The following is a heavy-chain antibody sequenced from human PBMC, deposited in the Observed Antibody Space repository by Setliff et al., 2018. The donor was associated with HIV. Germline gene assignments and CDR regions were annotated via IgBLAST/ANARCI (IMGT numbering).Heavy chain of an antibody. CDR2: IGGDSRII. J-gene: IGHJ4*02. CDR1: GFTFSTYS. Sequence: PGGSLRLSCAASGFTFSTYSMNWVRQAPGKGLEWVSYIGGDSRIINYADSVKGRFTISRDNAKNSLFLQMNSLRVEDTALYYCARDLNWGFDYWGQETLVTVSS. D-gene: IGHD7-27*01. V-gene: IGHV3-48*01. CDR3: ARDLNWGFDY.